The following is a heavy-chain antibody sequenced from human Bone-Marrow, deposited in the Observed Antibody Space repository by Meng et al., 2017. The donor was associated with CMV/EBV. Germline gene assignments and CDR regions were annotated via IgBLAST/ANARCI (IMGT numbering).Heavy chain of an antibody. CDR3: AKEGSGSYPLGY. D-gene: IGHD1-26*01. Sequence: QGELVESGGGGVQPGGSLGLSCAASGFTFSSYGMHWVRQAPGKGLEWVAFIRYDGSNKYYADSVKGRFTISRDNSKNTLYLQMNSLRAEDTAVYYCAKEGSGSYPLGYWGQGTLVTVSS. CDR2: IRYDGSNK. J-gene: IGHJ4*02. CDR1: GFTFSSYG. V-gene: IGHV3-30*02.